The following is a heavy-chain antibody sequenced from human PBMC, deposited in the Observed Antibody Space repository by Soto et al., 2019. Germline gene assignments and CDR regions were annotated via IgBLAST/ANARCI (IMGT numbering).Heavy chain of an antibody. Sequence: SETLSLTCTVSGGSLSSNYWTWIRQPPGKGLEWIGYVYYSGSTNYNPSLKSRVTISVDTSKNQVSLKLSSVTAADTAMYFCARQVSSAWPPYYYDMDVWGQGTTVTVSS. D-gene: IGHD6-25*01. CDR2: VYYSGST. CDR3: ARQVSSAWPPYYYDMDV. CDR1: GGSLSSNY. V-gene: IGHV4-59*08. J-gene: IGHJ6*02.